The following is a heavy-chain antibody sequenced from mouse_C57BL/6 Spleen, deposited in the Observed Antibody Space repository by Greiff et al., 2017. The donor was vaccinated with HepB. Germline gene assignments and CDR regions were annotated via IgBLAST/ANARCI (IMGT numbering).Heavy chain of an antibody. D-gene: IGHD1-1*01. Sequence: VQLQQPGAELVMPGASVKLSCKASGYTFTSYWMHWVKQRPGQGLEWIGEIDPSDSYTNYNQKFKGKSTLTVDKSSSTAYMQLSSLTSEDSAVYYCARGTIYGSSHYYAMDYWGQGTSVTVSS. CDR2: IDPSDSYT. CDR3: ARGTIYGSSHYYAMDY. CDR1: GYTFTSYW. V-gene: IGHV1-69*01. J-gene: IGHJ4*01.